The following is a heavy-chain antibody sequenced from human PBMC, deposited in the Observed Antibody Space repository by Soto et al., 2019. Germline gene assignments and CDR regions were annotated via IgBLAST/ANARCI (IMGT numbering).Heavy chain of an antibody. V-gene: IGHV1-24*01. Sequence: ASVKVSCKVSGYTLTELSMHWVRQAPGKGLEWMGYFDPEDGETTYAQKFQGRVTMTKDTSTDTAYMELSSLRSEDTAVYYCAKAFCGGECFRFDYWGQGTLVTVSS. CDR1: GYTLTELS. CDR3: AKAFCGGECFRFDY. CDR2: FDPEDGET. D-gene: IGHD2-21*01. J-gene: IGHJ4*02.